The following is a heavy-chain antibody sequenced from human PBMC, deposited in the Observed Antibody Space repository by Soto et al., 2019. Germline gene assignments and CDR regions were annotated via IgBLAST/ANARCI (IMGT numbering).Heavy chain of an antibody. V-gene: IGHV1-3*01. D-gene: IGHD2-8*01. CDR3: VTEGQWPS. CDR2: INAGNGDT. Sequence: QWVRQARGQGLEWMGWINAGNGDTKYSQNFQGRVTITSDTSATTAYMELSGLRSEDTALYYCVTEGQWPSWGQGTLVTVSS. J-gene: IGHJ5*02.